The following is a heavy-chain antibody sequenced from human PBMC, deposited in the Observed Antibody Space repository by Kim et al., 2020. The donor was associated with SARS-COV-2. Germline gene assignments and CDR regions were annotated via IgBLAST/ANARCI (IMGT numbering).Heavy chain of an antibody. V-gene: IGHV5-51*01. J-gene: IGHJ3*02. CDR3: ARHDDLHHAFEI. Sequence: RYSPSYQGPVALSADKSISTAYLQWSSLKASDTAVYYCARHDDLHHAFEIWGQGTMVTISS. D-gene: IGHD4-4*01.